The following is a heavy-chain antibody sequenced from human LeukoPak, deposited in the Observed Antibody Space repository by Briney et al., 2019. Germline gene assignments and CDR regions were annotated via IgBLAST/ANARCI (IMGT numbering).Heavy chain of an antibody. V-gene: IGHV3-23*01. J-gene: IGHJ4*02. CDR3: AKIKDHGIIVVPYNFDS. CDR2: ISGSGGST. D-gene: IGHD3-22*01. Sequence: GSLRLSCAASGFTFSSYGMSWVRQAPGKGLEWISAISGSGGSTYYADSVKGRFTISRDNFKNTLYLQLNSLRAEDTAVYYCAKIKDHGIIVVPYNFDSWGQGTLVTVSS. CDR1: GFTFSSYG.